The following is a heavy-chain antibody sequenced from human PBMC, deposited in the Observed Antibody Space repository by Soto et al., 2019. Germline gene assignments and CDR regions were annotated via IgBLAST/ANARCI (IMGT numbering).Heavy chain of an antibody. CDR1: GFTVSGNY. V-gene: IGHV3-66*01. Sequence: LRLSCAASGFTVSGNYMSWVRQAPGKGLEWVSVIYSGGSTYYADSVKGRFTISRDNSKNTLYLQMNSLRAEDTAVYYCLGGSAYYYYGMDVWGQGTTVTVSS. J-gene: IGHJ6*02. CDR3: LGGSAYYYYGMDV. CDR2: IYSGGST. D-gene: IGHD3-10*01.